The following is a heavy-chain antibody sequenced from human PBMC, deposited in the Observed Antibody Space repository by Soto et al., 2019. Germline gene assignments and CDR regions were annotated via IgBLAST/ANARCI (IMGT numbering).Heavy chain of an antibody. CDR2: ISAYNGNT. CDR1: GYTFTSYG. CDR3: ARYSGIAAAEVRGMDV. V-gene: IGHV1-18*01. D-gene: IGHD6-13*01. Sequence: QVQLVQSGAEVKKPGASVKVSCKASGYTFTSYGISWVRQAPGQGLEWMGWISAYNGNTNYAQKLQGRVTMTTDTXTXXAYMELRSLRSDDTAVYYCARYSGIAAAEVRGMDVWGQGTTVTVSS. J-gene: IGHJ6*02.